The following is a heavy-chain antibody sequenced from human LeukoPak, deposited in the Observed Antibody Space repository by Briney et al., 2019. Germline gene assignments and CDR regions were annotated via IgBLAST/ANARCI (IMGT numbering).Heavy chain of an antibody. CDR3: ARSRATH. V-gene: IGHV3-30*03. Sequence: GGSLRLSCAASGFTFSSYGMHWVRQAPGKGLEWVAVISYDGSNKYYADSVKGRFTISRDNSKNTLYLQMNSLRAEDTAVYYCARSRATHWGQGTLVTVSS. J-gene: IGHJ4*02. CDR2: ISYDGSNK. CDR1: GFTFSSYG.